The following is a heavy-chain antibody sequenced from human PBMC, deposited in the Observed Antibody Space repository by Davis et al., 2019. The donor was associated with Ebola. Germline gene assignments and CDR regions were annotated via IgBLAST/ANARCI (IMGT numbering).Heavy chain of an antibody. D-gene: IGHD1-26*01. CDR1: GFSVSSKY. CDR2: LYSGGST. Sequence: GESLKISCAASGFSVSSKYMSWVRQAPGKGLEWVSILYSGGSTYYADSVKGRFTISRDNSKNTLYLQMNSLRAEDTAVYYCARARAWEPYYYYGMDVWGQGTTVTVSS. CDR3: ARARAWEPYYYYGMDV. J-gene: IGHJ6*02. V-gene: IGHV3-66*01.